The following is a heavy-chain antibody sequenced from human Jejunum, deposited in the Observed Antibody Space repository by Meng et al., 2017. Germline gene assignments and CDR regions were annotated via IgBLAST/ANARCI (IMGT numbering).Heavy chain of an antibody. D-gene: IGHD1-14*01. CDR2: ISGGGGAT. CDR3: AKDRGRTWLTASLLDP. CDR1: GFTFRDFE. V-gene: IGHV3-23*01. Sequence: GESLKIPCPASGFTFRDFEMSWVRQAPGKGLEWVSGISGGGGATYYADSVKGRFTIARDNFKNTLDLEMSSLRVEDTAVYYCAKDRGRTWLTASLLDPWGQGTLVTVSS. J-gene: IGHJ5*02.